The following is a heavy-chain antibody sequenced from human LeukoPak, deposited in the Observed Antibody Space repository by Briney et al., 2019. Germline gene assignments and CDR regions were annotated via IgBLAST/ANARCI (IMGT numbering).Heavy chain of an antibody. V-gene: IGHV3-7*01. D-gene: IGHD3-16*02. J-gene: IGHJ4*02. CDR3: ARTFYDYVWGSYRQLYYFDY. CDR2: IKQDGSEK. CDR1: GFPFSSYW. Sequence: GGSLRLSCVASGFPFSSYWMTWVRQAPGKGLEWVANIKQDGSEKYYVDSVKGRFTISRDNAKNSLYLQMNSLRAEDTAVYYCARTFYDYVWGSYRQLYYFDYWGQGTLVTVSS.